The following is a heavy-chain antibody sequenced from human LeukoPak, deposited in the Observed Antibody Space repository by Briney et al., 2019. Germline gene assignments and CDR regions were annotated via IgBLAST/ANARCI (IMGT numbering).Heavy chain of an antibody. CDR3: TTEVGFWRINYYYYMDV. V-gene: IGHV3-15*01. CDR1: GFTFSSYA. Sequence: TGGSLRLSCAASGFTFSSYAMSWVRQAPGKGLEWVGRIKSKTDGGTTDYAAPVKGRFTISRDDSKNTLYLKMNSLKTEDTAAYYYTTEVGFWRINYYYYMDVWGKGTTVTVSS. J-gene: IGHJ6*03. CDR2: IKSKTDGGTT. D-gene: IGHD3-3*01.